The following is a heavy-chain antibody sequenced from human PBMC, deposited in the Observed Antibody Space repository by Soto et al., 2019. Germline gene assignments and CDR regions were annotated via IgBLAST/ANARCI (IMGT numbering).Heavy chain of an antibody. D-gene: IGHD5-12*01. V-gene: IGHV5-51*01. Sequence: GESLKISCKGSGYTFSRYWIGWVRQMPGKGPEWMGIIYPGDSESRYSPSFEGHVSISVDKSITNVYLQWSSLKVSDTAVYYCARAGLTTLELATTYWGQGTLVTVSS. J-gene: IGHJ4*02. CDR1: GYTFSRYW. CDR2: IYPGDSES. CDR3: ARAGLTTLELATTY.